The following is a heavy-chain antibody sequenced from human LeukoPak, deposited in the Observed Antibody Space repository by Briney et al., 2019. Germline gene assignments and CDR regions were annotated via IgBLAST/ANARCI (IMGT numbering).Heavy chain of an antibody. Sequence: SETLSLTCAVSGASITSYYWTWIRQPPGKGLEWIGYIYHTGNIKYNPSLNSRVTISIDTSKNQFSLRLISVTAADTAVYYCARDQLYCSSSSCRNLGWFDPWGQGTLVTVSS. CDR2: IYHTGNI. D-gene: IGHD2-2*01. CDR1: GASITSYY. J-gene: IGHJ5*02. V-gene: IGHV4-59*12. CDR3: ARDQLYCSSSSCRNLGWFDP.